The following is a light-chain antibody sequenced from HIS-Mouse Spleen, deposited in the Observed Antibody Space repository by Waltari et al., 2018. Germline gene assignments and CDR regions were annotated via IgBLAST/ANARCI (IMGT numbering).Light chain of an antibody. CDR2: AAS. CDR1: QSISSY. V-gene: IGKV1-39*01. Sequence: DIQMTQSPSSLSASVGHRVTITCRASQSISSYLNWYQQKPGKAPKLLIYAASSLQSGVPSRFSGSGSGTDFTLTISSLQPEDFATYYCQQSYSTPMYTFGQGTKLEIK. J-gene: IGKJ2*01. CDR3: QQSYSTPMYT.